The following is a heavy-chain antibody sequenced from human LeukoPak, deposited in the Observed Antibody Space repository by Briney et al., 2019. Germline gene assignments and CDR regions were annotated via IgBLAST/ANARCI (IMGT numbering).Heavy chain of an antibody. J-gene: IGHJ4*02. V-gene: IGHV3-23*01. CDR2: ISGSSITT. CDR3: AKPTIFGSTFSFDY. CDR1: GFMFSRTA. D-gene: IGHD3-3*01. Sequence: GGSLRLSCAASGFMFSRTAMTWVRKAPGKGLEWISTISGSSITTYYADSVRGRCTMSRDNPKNTLYLQMNSRRAEDTAVYYCAKPTIFGSTFSFDYWGQGSLVTVSS.